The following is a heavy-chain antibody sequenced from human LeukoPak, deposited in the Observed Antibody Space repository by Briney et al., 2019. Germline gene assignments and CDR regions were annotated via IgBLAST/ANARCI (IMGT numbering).Heavy chain of an antibody. J-gene: IGHJ4*02. Sequence: GGTLRLSCAASGFTFSSYGMIWVRQAPGKRLEWVSAISGSGGSTYYADSVKGRFTISRDNSKNTLYLQMNSLRAEDTAVYYCARQVGPDYWGQGTLVTVSS. D-gene: IGHD1-26*01. V-gene: IGHV3-23*01. CDR1: GFTFSSYG. CDR2: ISGSGGST. CDR3: ARQVGPDY.